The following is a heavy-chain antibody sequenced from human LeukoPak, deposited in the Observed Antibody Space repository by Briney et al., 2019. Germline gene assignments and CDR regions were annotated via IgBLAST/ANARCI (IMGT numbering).Heavy chain of an antibody. CDR1: GFTFSSYG. D-gene: IGHD3-10*01. CDR2: IRYDGSNK. Sequence: GGSLRLSCAASGFTFSSYGMHWVRQAPGKGLEWVAFIRYDGSNKYYADSVKGRFTISRDNSKNTLYLQMNSLRAEDTAVYYCARDPPNYYGSGSYSNWGQGTLVTVSS. V-gene: IGHV3-30*02. CDR3: ARDPPNYYGSGSYSN. J-gene: IGHJ4*02.